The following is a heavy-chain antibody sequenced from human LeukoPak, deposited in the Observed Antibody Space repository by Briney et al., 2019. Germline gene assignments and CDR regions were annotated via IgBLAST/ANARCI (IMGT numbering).Heavy chain of an antibody. CDR1: GFTFSDAW. Sequence: GGSLRLSCAASGFTFSDAWMSWVRQAPGKGLEWVGRIKSKTDGGTTDYAAPVKGRFTISRDDSKNTLYLQMNSLKTEDTAVYYCTTSSNRVYYYYYYMDVWGKGTTVTISS. J-gene: IGHJ6*03. D-gene: IGHD1-14*01. CDR2: IKSKTDGGTT. V-gene: IGHV3-15*01. CDR3: TTSSNRVYYYYYYMDV.